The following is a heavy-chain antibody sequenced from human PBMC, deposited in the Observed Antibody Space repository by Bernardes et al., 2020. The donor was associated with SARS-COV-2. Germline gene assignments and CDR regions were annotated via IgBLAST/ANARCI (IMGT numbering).Heavy chain of an antibody. CDR3: ARDPGYCSSTSCYTGSYWYFDL. Sequence: LSLTCTVSGGSISSYYWSWIRQPPGKGLEWIGYIYYSGSTNYNPSLKSRVTISVDTSKNQFSLKLSSVTAADTAVYYCARDPGYCSSTSCYTGSYWYFDLWDRGTLVTVSS. V-gene: IGHV4-59*01. CDR1: GGSISSYY. D-gene: IGHD2-2*02. CDR2: IYYSGST. J-gene: IGHJ2*01.